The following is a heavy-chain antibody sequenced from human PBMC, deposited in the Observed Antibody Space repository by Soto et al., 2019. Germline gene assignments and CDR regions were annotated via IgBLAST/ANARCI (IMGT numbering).Heavy chain of an antibody. CDR3: ARTDRDFYGLDV. CDR2: ISAAGDP. J-gene: IGHJ6*02. CDR1: GFTFRNYD. V-gene: IGHV3-13*05. Sequence: EVQLVESGGGLVQPGGSLRLSCEASGFTFRNYDMHWVRQGTGKGLEWVSGISAAGDPDYADSVEGRFTISRENVKNSFFLQMNSLRVGDTAVYYCARTDRDFYGLDVWGQGTTVIVSS.